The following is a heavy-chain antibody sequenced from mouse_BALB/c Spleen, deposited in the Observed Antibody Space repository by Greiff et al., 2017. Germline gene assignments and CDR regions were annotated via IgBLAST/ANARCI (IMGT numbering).Heavy chain of an antibody. CDR1: GYAFTNYL. Sequence: QVQLQQSGAELVRPGTSVKVSCKASGYAFTNYLIEWVKQRPGQGLEWIGVINPGSGGTNYNEKFKGKATLTADKSSSTAYMQLSSLTSDDSAVYFCARPLLRSYYAMDYWGQGTSVTVSS. V-gene: IGHV1-54*01. J-gene: IGHJ4*01. CDR3: ARPLLRSYYAMDY. CDR2: INPGSGGT. D-gene: IGHD1-2*01.